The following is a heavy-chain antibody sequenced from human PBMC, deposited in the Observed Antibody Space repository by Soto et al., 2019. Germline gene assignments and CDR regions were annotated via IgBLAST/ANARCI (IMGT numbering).Heavy chain of an antibody. J-gene: IGHJ6*02. CDR1: KFTFRTYV. D-gene: IGHD3-22*01. CDR2: ISFDGSNK. Sequence: VQLVESGGGVVQPERSQRLSCAASKFTFRTYVMHWVRQAPGKGLAWVALISFDGSNKYYADSVKGRFTISRDNSKDTMYLQMNSLRPEDTAVYYCAREMIPMIMGGMSAMDVWGQGTTVTVSS. CDR3: AREMIPMIMGGMSAMDV. V-gene: IGHV3-30*04.